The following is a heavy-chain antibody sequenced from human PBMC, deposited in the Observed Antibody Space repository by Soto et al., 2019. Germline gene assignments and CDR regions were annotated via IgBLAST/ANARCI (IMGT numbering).Heavy chain of an antibody. CDR3: AGVSTIMAPATSDQEPASSQAMAV. CDR2: VSPTTGGT. V-gene: IGHV1-46*01. D-gene: IGHD2-8*01. CDR1: GYSFTNSL. J-gene: IGHJ6*03. Sequence: QVQLVQSGAEVKKPGASVKVSCKTSGYSFTNSLMHWVRQAPGQGLEWVGIVSPTTGGTRYAQRSQGRLPWPRDPPPPTVYGGRRTLKSGEPALYFCAGVSTIMAPATSDQEPASSQAMAVGGKGPTFP.